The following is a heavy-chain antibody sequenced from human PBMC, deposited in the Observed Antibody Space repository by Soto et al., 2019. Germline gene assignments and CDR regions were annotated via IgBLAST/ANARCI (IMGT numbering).Heavy chain of an antibody. CDR1: GGSLSVYS. V-gene: IGHV4-34*01. Sequence: PSGTLALTCAVSGGSLSVYSWSWIRQPPGKGLEWIADINHRGMTHYNPSLESRVSMSVDSSKNQFSLKLNSVSAADTAEYYCVRDTHPCPSLPVRTLKTTWWFVNLGPGTLLTVSS. D-gene: IGHD4-17*01. CDR2: INHRGMT. J-gene: IGHJ5*02. CDR3: VRDTHPCPSLPVRTLKTTWWFVN.